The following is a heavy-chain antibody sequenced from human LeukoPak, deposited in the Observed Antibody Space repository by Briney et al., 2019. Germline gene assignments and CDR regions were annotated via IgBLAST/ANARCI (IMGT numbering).Heavy chain of an antibody. CDR2: ISGSGAGT. D-gene: IGHD3-22*01. CDR1: GITLSNYG. V-gene: IGHV3-23*01. CDR3: AKRGVVIRVILVGFHKEAYYFDS. Sequence: PGGSLRLSCAVSGITLSNYGMSWVRQVPGKGLEWVAGISGSGAGTNYADSVKGRFTISRDNPKNTLFLQMNNLRAEDTAVYFCAKRGVVIRVILVGFHKEAYYFDSWGQGALVTVSS. J-gene: IGHJ4*02.